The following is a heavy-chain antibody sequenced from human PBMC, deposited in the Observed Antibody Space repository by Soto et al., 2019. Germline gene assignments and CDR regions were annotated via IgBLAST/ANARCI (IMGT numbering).Heavy chain of an antibody. J-gene: IGHJ6*02. V-gene: IGHV3-33*01. CDR1: GFTFRNSG. CDR3: ARVSWREKYGMDV. Sequence: GGSLRLSCEASGFTFRNSGMEWIRQAPGKGLEWVARIWNDGSSQYYADSLKGRFTISRDNAKNSLYLQMNRLRAEDTAVYYCARVSWREKYGMDVWGQGTTVTVSS. CDR2: IWNDGSSQ.